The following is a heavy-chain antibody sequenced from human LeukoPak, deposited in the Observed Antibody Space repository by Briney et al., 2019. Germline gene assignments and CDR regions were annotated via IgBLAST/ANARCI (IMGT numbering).Heavy chain of an antibody. V-gene: IGHV4-39*01. CDR3: ARRYYYYDSSGYYLDYFDY. Sequence: SETLSLTCTVSGGSISSSSYYWGWIRQPPGKGLEWIGSIYYSGSTYYNPSLKSRVTISVDTSKNQFSLKLSSVTATDTAVYYCARRYYYYDSSGYYLDYFDYWGQGTLVTVSS. D-gene: IGHD3-22*01. J-gene: IGHJ4*02. CDR1: GGSISSSSYY. CDR2: IYYSGST.